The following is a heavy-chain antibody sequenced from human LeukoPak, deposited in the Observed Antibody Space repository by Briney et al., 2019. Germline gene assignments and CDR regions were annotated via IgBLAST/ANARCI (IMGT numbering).Heavy chain of an antibody. D-gene: IGHD3-3*01. CDR2: ISTYNGNT. CDR3: ARDPTEDFWSGFYSYFDF. J-gene: IGHJ4*02. CDR1: GYTFTTYG. Sequence: GASVKVSCKASGYTFTTYGLSWVRQAPGQGLEWMGWISTYNGNTNYAQKFQGRVTMTTDTSTSTAYMELRSLRSDDTAVYYCARDPTEDFWSGFYSYFDFWGQGTLVTVSS. V-gene: IGHV1-18*01.